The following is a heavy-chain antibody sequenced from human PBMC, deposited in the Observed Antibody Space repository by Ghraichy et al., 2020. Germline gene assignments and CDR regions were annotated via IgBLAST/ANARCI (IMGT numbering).Heavy chain of an antibody. CDR2: INPSGGST. J-gene: IGHJ4*02. V-gene: IGHV1-46*01. CDR1: GYTFTSYY. CDR3: ARDGDTSYYYDSSGYYPEDY. Sequence: ASVKVSCKASGYTFTSYYMHWVRQAPGQGLEWMGIINPSGGSTSYAQKFQGRVTMTRDTSTSTVYMELSSLRSEDTAVYYCARDGDTSYYYDSSGYYPEDYWGQGTLVTVSS. D-gene: IGHD3-22*01.